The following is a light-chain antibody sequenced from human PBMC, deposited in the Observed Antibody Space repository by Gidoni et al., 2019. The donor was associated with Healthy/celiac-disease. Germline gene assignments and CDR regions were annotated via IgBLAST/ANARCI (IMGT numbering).Light chain of an antibody. CDR2: SNN. CDR3: AAWDDSLNGPGYV. CDR1: SSNIGSNT. Sequence: SVLTHPPSASGTPGQRVTTSCSGSSSNIGSNTVNWYQQLPGTAPKLLIYSNNQRPSGVPDRFSGSKSGTSASLAISGLQSEDEADYYCAAWDDSLNGPGYVFGTGTKVTVL. J-gene: IGLJ1*01. V-gene: IGLV1-44*01.